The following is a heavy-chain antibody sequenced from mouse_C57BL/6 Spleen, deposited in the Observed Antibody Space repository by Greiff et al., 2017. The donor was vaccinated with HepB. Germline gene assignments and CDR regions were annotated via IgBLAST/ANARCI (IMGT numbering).Heavy chain of an antibody. CDR3: AREVPYYGSSGYFDY. D-gene: IGHD1-1*01. CDR2: IYPGDGDT. J-gene: IGHJ2*01. CDR1: GYAFSSSW. Sequence: QVQLKESGPELVKPGASVKISCKASGYAFSSSWMNWVKQRPGKGLEWIGRIYPGDGDTNYNGKFKGKATLTADKSSSTAYMQLSSLTSEDSAVYFCAREVPYYGSSGYFDYWGQGTTLTVPS. V-gene: IGHV1-82*01.